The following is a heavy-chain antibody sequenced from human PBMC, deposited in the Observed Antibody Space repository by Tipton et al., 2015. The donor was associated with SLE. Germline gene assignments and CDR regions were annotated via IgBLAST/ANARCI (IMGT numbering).Heavy chain of an antibody. CDR2: IYYSGST. Sequence: TLSLTCTVSGGSISSSSYYWGWIRQPPGKGLEWIGSIYYSGSTYYNPSLKSRVTISVDTSKNQFSLKLSSVTAADTAVHYCGVSGWYSSWFDPWGQGTLVTVSS. D-gene: IGHD6-19*01. V-gene: IGHV4-39*07. CDR3: GVSGWYSSWFDP. J-gene: IGHJ5*02. CDR1: GGSISSSSYY.